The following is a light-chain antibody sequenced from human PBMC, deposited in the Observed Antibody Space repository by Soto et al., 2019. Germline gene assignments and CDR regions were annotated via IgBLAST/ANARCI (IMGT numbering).Light chain of an antibody. J-gene: IGLJ1*01. CDR2: ESN. CDR1: SGDIGYYNL. Sequence: QSAVTHPAAVSGSRGQSITISCSGSSGDIGYYNLVSWHQQRPGAAPKWIIYESNKRPSGGSPRFSASKSGNTASLTISGLQPEDEADYFCCSYAGKNFPFYVFGTGTKVTV. CDR3: CSYAGKNFPFYV. V-gene: IGLV2-23*01.